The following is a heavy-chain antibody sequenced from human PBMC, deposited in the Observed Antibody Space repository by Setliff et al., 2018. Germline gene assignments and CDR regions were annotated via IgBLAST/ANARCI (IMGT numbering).Heavy chain of an antibody. V-gene: IGHV4-31*03. CDR2: IYPGGST. CDR3: AREDVPSASSDY. CDR1: GGSISSGGYY. Sequence: LSLTCTVSGGSISSGGYYWNWIRQHPGKGLEWIGYIYPGGSTSYNPSLKNGVAISVDTSKNRFSLKLTSVTAADTAVYYCAREDVPSASSDYWGLGALVTVSS. D-gene: IGHD3-10*02. J-gene: IGHJ4*02.